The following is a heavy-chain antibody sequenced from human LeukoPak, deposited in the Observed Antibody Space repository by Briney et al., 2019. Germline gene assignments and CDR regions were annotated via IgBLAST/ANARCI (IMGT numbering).Heavy chain of an antibody. CDR1: GFTLSSYE. V-gene: IGHV3-23*01. CDR3: AKGVDIWFGEYNWSDP. J-gene: IGHJ5*02. D-gene: IGHD3-10*01. Sequence: GGSLRLSCTVSGFTLSSYEMSWIRQAPGKGLGWVSSIDYSGGSSYYADSVKGRFTISRDDSKNTAYLQMNSLKTEDTAVYYCAKGVDIWFGEYNWSDPWGQGTLVTVSS. CDR2: IDYSGGSS.